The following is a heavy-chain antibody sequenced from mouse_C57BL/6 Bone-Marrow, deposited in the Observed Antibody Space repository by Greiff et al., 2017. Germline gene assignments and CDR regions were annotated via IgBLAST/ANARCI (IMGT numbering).Heavy chain of an antibody. J-gene: IGHJ1*03. CDR2: IYPGDGDT. CDR3: AFITTVPWYFDV. Sequence: QVHVKQSGAELVKPGASVKISCKASGYAFSSYWMNWVKQRPGKGLEWIGQIYPGDGDTNYNGKFKGKATLTADKSSSTAYMQLSSLTSEDSAVYFCAFITTVPWYFDVWGTGTTVTVSS. D-gene: IGHD1-1*01. V-gene: IGHV1-80*01. CDR1: GYAFSSYW.